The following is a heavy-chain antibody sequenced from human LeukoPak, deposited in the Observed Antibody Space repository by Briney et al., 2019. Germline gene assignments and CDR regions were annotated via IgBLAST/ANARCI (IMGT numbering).Heavy chain of an antibody. V-gene: IGHV3-48*03. CDR3: ARARLYYYGSGSYRYDY. J-gene: IGHJ4*02. CDR2: ISSSASVT. CDR1: GFTLSSYD. Sequence: GGSLRLSCAASGFTLSSYDMNWVRQAPGKGLEWISYISSSASVTYYADSVKGRFTISRDNAKNSLYLQMNSLRAEDTAVYYCARARLYYYGSGSYRYDYWGQGTLVSASS. D-gene: IGHD3-10*01.